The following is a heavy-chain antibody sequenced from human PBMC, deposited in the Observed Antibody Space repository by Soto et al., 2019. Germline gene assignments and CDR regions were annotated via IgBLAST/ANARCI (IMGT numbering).Heavy chain of an antibody. CDR1: GFTXSSYA. J-gene: IGHJ4*02. V-gene: IGHV3-23*01. D-gene: IGHD4-17*01. CDR2: ISGSGGST. Sequence: GGSLRLSCAASGFTXSSYAMSWVRQAPGKGLEWVSAISGSGGSTYYADSVKGRFTISRDNSKNTLYLQMNSLRAEDTAVYYCARDLYGDYSFDYWGQGTLVTVSS. CDR3: ARDLYGDYSFDY.